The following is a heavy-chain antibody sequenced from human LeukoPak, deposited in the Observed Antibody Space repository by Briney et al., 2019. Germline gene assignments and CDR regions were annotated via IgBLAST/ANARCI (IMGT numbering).Heavy chain of an antibody. CDR3: ARQGIAARLIDY. CDR2: IYYSGST. CDR1: GGSISSYY. D-gene: IGHD6-6*01. J-gene: IGHJ4*02. V-gene: IGHV4-59*08. Sequence: SETLSLTCTVSGGSISSYYWSWIRQPPGKGLEWIGYIYYSGSTNYNPSLKSRVTISVDTSKNQFSLKLSSVTAADTAVYYCARQGIAARLIDYWGQGTLVTASS.